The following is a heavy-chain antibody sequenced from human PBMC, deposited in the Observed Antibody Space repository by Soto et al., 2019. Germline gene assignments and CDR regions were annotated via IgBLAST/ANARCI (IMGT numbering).Heavy chain of an antibody. CDR2: IIPIFGTA. D-gene: IGHD2-15*01. J-gene: IGHJ6*02. CDR1: GGTFSSYA. CDR3: ARDSCGGSCYDYYYGMDV. Sequence: ASVKVSCKASGGTFSSYAISWVRQAPGQGLEWMGGIIPIFGTANYAQKFQGRVTITADESTSTAYMELSSLRSEDTAVYYCARDSCGGSCYDYYYGMDVWGQGTTVTVSS. V-gene: IGHV1-69*13.